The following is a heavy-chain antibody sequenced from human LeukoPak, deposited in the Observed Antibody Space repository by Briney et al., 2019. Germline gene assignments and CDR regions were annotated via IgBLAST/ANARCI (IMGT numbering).Heavy chain of an antibody. CDR3: ARGVHSYYFDY. V-gene: IGHV6-1*01. D-gene: IGHD2-15*01. CDR1: GDSVSIDSAA. Sequence: SQTLSLTYAISGDSVSIDSAAWSWVRQSPSRGLEWLGRTYYRSKWNNDYAVSVKSRITINPDTSKNTFSLQLNFVTPEDTAVYYCARGVHSYYFDYWGQGTLVTVSS. CDR2: TYYRSKWNN. J-gene: IGHJ4*02.